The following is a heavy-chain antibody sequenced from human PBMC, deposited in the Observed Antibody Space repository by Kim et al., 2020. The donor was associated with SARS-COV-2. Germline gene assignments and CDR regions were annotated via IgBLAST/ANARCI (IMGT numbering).Heavy chain of an antibody. D-gene: IGHD4-17*01. CDR2: IWYDGSNK. J-gene: IGHJ3*02. CDR1: GFTFSSYG. V-gene: IGHV3-33*01. Sequence: GGSLRLSCAASGFTFSSYGMHWVRQAPGKGLEWVAVIWYDGSNKYYADSVKGRFTISRDNSKNTLYLQMNSLRAEDTAVYYCARGWTVTTLSRAIDFDIWGQGTMVTVSS. CDR3: ARGWTVTTLSRAIDFDI.